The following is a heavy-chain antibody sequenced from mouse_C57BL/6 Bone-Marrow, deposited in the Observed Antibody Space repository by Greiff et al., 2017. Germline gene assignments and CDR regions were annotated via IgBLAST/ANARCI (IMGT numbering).Heavy chain of an antibody. Sequence: ESGPGILQPSQTLSLTCSFSGFSLSTFGLGVGWIRQPSGKGLEWLAPMWWDDDTYYNPALKSRLTISKDTAKNQVFLKIANVDTADTATYYCARIAYYGSSSTFDYWGQGTTLTVSS. D-gene: IGHD1-1*01. V-gene: IGHV8-8*01. CDR2: MWWDDDT. J-gene: IGHJ2*01. CDR3: ARIAYYGSSSTFDY. CDR1: GFSLSTFGLG.